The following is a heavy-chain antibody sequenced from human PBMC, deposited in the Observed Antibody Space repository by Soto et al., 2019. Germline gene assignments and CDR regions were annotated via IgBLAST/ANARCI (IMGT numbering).Heavy chain of an antibody. Sequence: GGSLRLSCAASGFTFSSYAMSWVRQAPGKGLEWVSAISGSGGSTYYADSVKGRFTISRDNSKNTLYLQMNSLRAEDTTVYYCAKDLAPYIVGATDWGQGTLVTVSS. J-gene: IGHJ4*02. CDR1: GFTFSSYA. V-gene: IGHV3-23*01. D-gene: IGHD1-26*01. CDR3: AKDLAPYIVGATD. CDR2: ISGSGGST.